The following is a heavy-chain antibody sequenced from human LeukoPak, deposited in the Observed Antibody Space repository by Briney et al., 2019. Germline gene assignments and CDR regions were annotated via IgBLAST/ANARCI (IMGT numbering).Heavy chain of an antibody. J-gene: IGHJ4*02. CDR3: AKTSEIQLWPSYVDY. CDR1: GYTFTGYY. CDR2: INPNSGGT. Sequence: ASVKVSCKASGYTFTGYYMHWVRQAPGQGLEWMGWINPNSGGTNYAQKFQGRVTMTRDTSISTVHMDLSRLRSDDTAVYYCAKTSEIQLWPSYVDYWGQGTLVTVSS. V-gene: IGHV1-2*02. D-gene: IGHD5-18*01.